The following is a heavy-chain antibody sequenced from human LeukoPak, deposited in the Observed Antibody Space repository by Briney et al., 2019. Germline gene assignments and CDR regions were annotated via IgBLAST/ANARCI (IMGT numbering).Heavy chain of an antibody. J-gene: IGHJ4*02. D-gene: IGHD2-2*01. CDR3: ARDRDIVVVPAATGFDY. CDR2: ISYDGSNK. Sequence: GGSLRLSCAASGFTFSSYWMHWVRQAPGKGLEWVAVISYDGSNKYYADSVKGRFTISRDNSKNTLYLQMNSLRAEDTAVYYCARDRDIVVVPAATGFDYWGQGTLVTVSS. V-gene: IGHV3-30-3*01. CDR1: GFTFSSYW.